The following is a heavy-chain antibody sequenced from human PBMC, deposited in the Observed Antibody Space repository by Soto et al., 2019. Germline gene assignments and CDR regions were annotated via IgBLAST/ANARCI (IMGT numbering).Heavy chain of an antibody. CDR3: ARVYGGATSFDP. Sequence: GASVKVSCKASGYTFTGYYMHWVRQAPGQGLEWMGWINPNSGGTNYAQKFQGRVTMTRDTSIRTAYMELSRLRSDDTAVYYCARVYGGATSFDPWGQGTLVTVSS. D-gene: IGHD1-26*01. CDR1: GYTFTGYY. V-gene: IGHV1-2*02. J-gene: IGHJ5*02. CDR2: INPNSGGT.